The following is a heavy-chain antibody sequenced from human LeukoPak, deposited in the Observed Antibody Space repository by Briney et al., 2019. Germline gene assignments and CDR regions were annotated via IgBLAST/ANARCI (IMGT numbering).Heavy chain of an antibody. D-gene: IGHD2-15*01. J-gene: IGHJ4*02. V-gene: IGHV4-59*01. CDR2: IYYSGST. CDR1: GGSISSYY. CDR3: ARGYEIGGYYFDY. Sequence: PSETLSLTCTVSGGSISSYYWSWIRQPPGKGLEWIGYIYYSGSTNYNPSLKSRVTISLDTSKNQFSLKLSSVTAADTAVYYCARGYEIGGYYFDYWGQGTLVTVSS.